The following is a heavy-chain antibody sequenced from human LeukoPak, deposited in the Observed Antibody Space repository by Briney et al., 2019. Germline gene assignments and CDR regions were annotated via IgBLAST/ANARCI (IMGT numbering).Heavy chain of an antibody. J-gene: IGHJ5*02. CDR3: ARDRGVVRGVHNWFDP. V-gene: IGHV4-34*01. CDR1: GGSFSGYY. Sequence: SETLSLTCAVYGGSFSGYYWSWIRQPPGKGLEWIGEINHSGSTNYNPSLKSRVTISVDTSKNQFSLKLSSVTAADTAVYYCARDRGVVRGVHNWFDPWGQGTLVTVSS. CDR2: INHSGST. D-gene: IGHD3-10*01.